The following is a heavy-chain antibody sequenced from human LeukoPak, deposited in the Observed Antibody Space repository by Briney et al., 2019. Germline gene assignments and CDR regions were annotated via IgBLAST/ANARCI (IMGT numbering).Heavy chain of an antibody. J-gene: IGHJ4*02. CDR1: GFTFSSYA. Sequence: GRSLRLSCAASGFTFSSYAMSWVRQAPGKGLEWVSAISGRGGSTYYADSVKGRFTISRDNSKNTLYLQMNSLRAEDTAVYYCAKVIEAAGIDYWGQGTLVTVSS. D-gene: IGHD6-13*01. V-gene: IGHV3-23*01. CDR2: ISGRGGST. CDR3: AKVIEAAGIDY.